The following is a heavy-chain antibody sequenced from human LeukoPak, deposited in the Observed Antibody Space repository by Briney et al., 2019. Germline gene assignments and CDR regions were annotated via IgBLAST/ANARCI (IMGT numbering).Heavy chain of an antibody. CDR3: ARGLCGGDCYDY. CDR1: GFTFSDYH. J-gene: IGHJ4*02. CDR2: ISSSSTHI. D-gene: IGHD2-21*01. V-gene: IGHV3-21*01. Sequence: GGSLGLPCAASGFTFSDYHINWVRQAPGKGLEWVSSISSSSTHIYYADSVRGRFTISRDDAKNSLYLQMNSLRAEDTALYYCARGLCGGDCYDYWGQGTLVTVSS.